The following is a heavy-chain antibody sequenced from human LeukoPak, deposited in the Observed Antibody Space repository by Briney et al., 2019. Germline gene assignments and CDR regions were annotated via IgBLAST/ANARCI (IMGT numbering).Heavy chain of an antibody. D-gene: IGHD4-17*01. CDR2: IYSGGST. CDR3: ALTTSYGDYAGMDV. J-gene: IGHJ6*02. V-gene: IGHV3-66*01. CDR1: GLTVSSNY. Sequence: GGSLRLSCAASGLTVSSNYMSWVRQAPGKGLEWVSVIYSGGSTYYADSVKGRFTISRDNSKNTLYLQMNSLRAEDTAVYYCALTTSYGDYAGMDVWRQGTTVTVSS.